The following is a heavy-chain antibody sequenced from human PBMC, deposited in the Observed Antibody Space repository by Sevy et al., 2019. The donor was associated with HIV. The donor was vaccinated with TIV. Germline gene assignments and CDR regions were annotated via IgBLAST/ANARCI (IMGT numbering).Heavy chain of an antibody. V-gene: IGHV1-24*01. Sequence: ASVKVSCKVSGYTLTELSMHWVRQAPGEGLEWMGGFDEDGETMYAQKFQGRVTMTEDTSTDTAYMELSSLRSEDTAVYYCATDIVVGRDYWGQGTLVTVSS. J-gene: IGHJ4*02. CDR1: GYTLTELS. D-gene: IGHD2-2*01. CDR3: ATDIVVGRDY. CDR2: FDEDGET.